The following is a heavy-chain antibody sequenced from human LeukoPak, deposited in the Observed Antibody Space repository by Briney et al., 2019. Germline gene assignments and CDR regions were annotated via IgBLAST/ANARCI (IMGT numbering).Heavy chain of an antibody. CDR1: GGTFSSYA. D-gene: IGHD5-18*01. CDR3: ARDRYSYGSATPFDY. Sequence: GASVKVSCKASGGTFSSYAISWVRQAPGQGLEWMGRIIPIFGIANYAQKFQGRVTITADKSTSTAYMGLSSLRSEDTAVYYCARDRYSYGSATPFDYWGQGTLVTVSS. J-gene: IGHJ4*02. V-gene: IGHV1-69*04. CDR2: IIPIFGIA.